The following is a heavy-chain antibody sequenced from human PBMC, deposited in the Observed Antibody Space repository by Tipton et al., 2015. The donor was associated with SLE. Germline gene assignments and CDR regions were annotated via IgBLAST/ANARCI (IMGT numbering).Heavy chain of an antibody. J-gene: IGHJ5*02. D-gene: IGHD6-13*01. CDR3: ARDEWQQLS. CDR2: IYASGST. Sequence: TLSLTCTVSDGSIRDYYWTWIRQPAGEGLEWIGRIYASGSTNYNPSLRSRAAMSVDTSKNQFSLKLSSVTAADTAVYYCARDEWQQLSWGQGTLVTVSS. CDR1: DGSIRDYY. V-gene: IGHV4-4*07.